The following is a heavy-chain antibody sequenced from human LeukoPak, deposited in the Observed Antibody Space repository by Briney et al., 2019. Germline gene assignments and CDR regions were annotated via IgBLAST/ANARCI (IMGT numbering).Heavy chain of an antibody. D-gene: IGHD6-13*01. V-gene: IGHV3-9*01. CDR2: ISWNSGSI. CDR1: GFTFDDYA. Sequence: PGRSLRLSCAASGFTFDDYAMHWVRQAPGKGLEWVSGISWNSGSIGYADSMKGRFTISRDNAKNSLYLQMNSLRAEDTALYYCAKGRLLIIAAALDVWGQGTTVTVSS. CDR3: AKGRLLIIAAALDV. J-gene: IGHJ6*02.